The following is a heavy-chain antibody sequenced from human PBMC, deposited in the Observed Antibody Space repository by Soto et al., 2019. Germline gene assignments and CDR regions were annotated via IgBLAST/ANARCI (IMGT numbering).Heavy chain of an antibody. CDR1: GDSISSNY. V-gene: IGHV4-59*01. D-gene: IGHD6-13*01. CDR3: AALLKVSSSWYYNWFDP. CDR2: IYSSGST. Sequence: SETLSLTCTVSGDSISSNYWSWIRQPPGKGLEWIGDIYSSGSTNYNPSLKSRVTISVDTSKNQFSLKLSSVTAADTAVYYCAALLKVSSSWYYNWFDPWGQGTLVTVSS. J-gene: IGHJ5*02.